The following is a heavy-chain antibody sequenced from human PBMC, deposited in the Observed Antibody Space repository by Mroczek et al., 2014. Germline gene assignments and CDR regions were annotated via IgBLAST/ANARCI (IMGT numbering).Heavy chain of an antibody. CDR2: INHSGST. D-gene: IGHD3-22*01. V-gene: IGHV4-34*01. Sequence: QVQLQQWGAGLLKPSETLSLTCAVYGGSFSGYYWSWIRQPPGKGLEWIGEINHSGSTNYNPSLKSRVTISVDTSKNQFSLKLSSVTAADTAVYYCARGHYDSSGYYLNWFDPWGQGTLVTVSS. CDR1: GGSFSGYY. J-gene: IGHJ5*02. CDR3: ARGHYDSSGYYLNWFDP.